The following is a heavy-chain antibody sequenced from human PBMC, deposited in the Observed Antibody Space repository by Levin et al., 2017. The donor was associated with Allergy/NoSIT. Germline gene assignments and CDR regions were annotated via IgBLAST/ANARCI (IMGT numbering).Heavy chain of an antibody. Sequence: SETLSLTCTVSGGSISSSSYYWGWIRQPPGKGLEWIGSIYYSGSTYYNPSLKSRVTISVDTSKNQFSLKLSSVTAADTAVYYCARHGIGGSWWRIDYWGQGTLVTVSS. J-gene: IGHJ4*02. V-gene: IGHV4-39*01. CDR3: ARHGIGGSWWRIDY. CDR1: GGSISSSSYY. D-gene: IGHD6-13*01. CDR2: IYYSGST.